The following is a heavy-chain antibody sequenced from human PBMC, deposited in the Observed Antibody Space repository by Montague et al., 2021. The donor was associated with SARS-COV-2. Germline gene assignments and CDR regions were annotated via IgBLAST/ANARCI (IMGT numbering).Heavy chain of an antibody. CDR3: ARDLAVDY. J-gene: IGHJ4*02. CDR2: ISSSGTTL. Sequence: SLRLSCAASGFTFRDYYMNWIRQAPGEGLEWVSSISSSGTTLYYAGSVKGRFTISRDNAKNSLYLQMNSLRAEDTAVYYCARDLAVDYRGQGTLVTVSS. V-gene: IGHV3-11*01. CDR1: GFTFRDYY.